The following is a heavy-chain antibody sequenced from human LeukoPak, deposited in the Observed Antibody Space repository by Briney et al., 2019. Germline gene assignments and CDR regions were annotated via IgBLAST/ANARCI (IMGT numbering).Heavy chain of an antibody. CDR3: AKLSRYSSSWVYMDV. Sequence: GGSLRLSCAASGFTFSSYGMHWVRQAPGKGLEWVAFIRYDGSNKYYADSVKVRFTISRGNSKNTLYLQMNSLRAEDTAVYYCAKLSRYSSSWVYMDVWGKGTTVTISS. D-gene: IGHD6-13*01. CDR1: GFTFSSYG. J-gene: IGHJ6*03. V-gene: IGHV3-30*02. CDR2: IRYDGSNK.